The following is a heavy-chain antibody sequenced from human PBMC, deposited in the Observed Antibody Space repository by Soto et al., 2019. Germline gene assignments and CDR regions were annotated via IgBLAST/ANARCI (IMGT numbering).Heavy chain of an antibody. D-gene: IGHD2-15*01. J-gene: IGHJ6*03. V-gene: IGHV1-18*01. CDR2: ISAYNGNT. CDR3: ARVELGYCSGGSCYYYYYMDV. CDR1: GYTFTSYG. Sequence: ASVKVSCKASGYTFTSYGISWVRQAPGQGLEWMGWISAYNGNTNYAQKLQGRVTMTTDTSTSTAYMELRSLRSDDTAVYYCARVELGYCSGGSCYYYYYMDVWGKGTTVTVSS.